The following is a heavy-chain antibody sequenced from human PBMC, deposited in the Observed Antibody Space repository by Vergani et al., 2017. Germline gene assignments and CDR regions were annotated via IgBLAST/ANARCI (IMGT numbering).Heavy chain of an antibody. Sequence: QLQLQESGPGLVKPSETLSLTCTVSGGSISSSSYYWGWIRQPPGKGLEWIGSVYYSGSTYYNPSLKSRVTISVDTSKNQFSLKLSSVTAADTAAYYCARGIVVVPALVDYWGQGTLVTVSS. J-gene: IGHJ4*02. CDR2: VYYSGST. V-gene: IGHV4-39*07. CDR1: GGSISSSSYY. D-gene: IGHD2-2*01. CDR3: ARGIVVVPALVDY.